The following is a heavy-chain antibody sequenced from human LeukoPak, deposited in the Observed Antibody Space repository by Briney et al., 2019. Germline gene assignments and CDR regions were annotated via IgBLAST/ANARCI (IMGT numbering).Heavy chain of an antibody. J-gene: IGHJ4*02. D-gene: IGHD4-23*01. V-gene: IGHV3-7*03. Sequence: GGSLRLSCAASGFTFSSYWLNWVRQTPGKGLEWVANIKEDGSEKYHVDSVKGGFTISRDNAKNSLYLQMNILRAEDTAVYYCATERWYYFDSWGQGTLVTVSS. CDR2: IKEDGSEK. CDR3: ATERWYYFDS. CDR1: GFTFSSYW.